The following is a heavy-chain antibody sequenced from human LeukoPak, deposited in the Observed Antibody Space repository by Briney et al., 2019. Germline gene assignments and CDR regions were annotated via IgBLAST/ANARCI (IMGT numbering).Heavy chain of an antibody. Sequence: GESLKISCASSGFTFSSYSMNWVRQAPGEGLEWVSSISSSSSYIYYAVSVKGRFTISKDNAKNSQYLQKNSLRAEDTAVYYCARDYTMIRYYFDYWGQGTLVTVSS. J-gene: IGHJ4*02. D-gene: IGHD3-22*01. CDR1: GFTFSSYS. V-gene: IGHV3-21*01. CDR2: ISSSSSYI. CDR3: ARDYTMIRYYFDY.